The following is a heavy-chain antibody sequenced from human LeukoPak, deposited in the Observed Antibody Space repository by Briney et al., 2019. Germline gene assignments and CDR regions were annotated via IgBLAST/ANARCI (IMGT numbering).Heavy chain of an antibody. Sequence: KPSETLSLTCTVSGGSISSSSYYWSWIRQPAGKGLEWIGRIYTSGSTNYNPSLKSRVTMSVDTSKHQFSLKLSSVTAADTAVYYCARGRTVVAFDIWGQGTMVTVSS. V-gene: IGHV4-61*02. CDR1: GGSISSSSYY. CDR2: IYTSGST. J-gene: IGHJ3*02. CDR3: ARGRTVVAFDI. D-gene: IGHD4-23*01.